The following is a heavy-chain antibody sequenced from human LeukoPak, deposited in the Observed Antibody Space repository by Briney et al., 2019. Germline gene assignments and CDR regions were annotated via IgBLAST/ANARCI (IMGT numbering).Heavy chain of an antibody. CDR3: ARHYGSSSYYYPFHY. D-gene: IGHD3-22*01. CDR2: IYYSGST. Sequence: SETLSLTCTVSGGSISSYYWSWIRQPPGKGLEWIGSIYYSGSTYYNPSLKSRVTISVDTSKNQFSLKLSSVTAADTAVYYCARHYGSSSYYYPFHYWGQGTLVTVSS. CDR1: GGSISSYY. J-gene: IGHJ4*02. V-gene: IGHV4-59*05.